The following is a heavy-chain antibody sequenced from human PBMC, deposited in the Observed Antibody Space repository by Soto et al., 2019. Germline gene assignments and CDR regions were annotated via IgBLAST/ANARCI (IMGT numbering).Heavy chain of an antibody. D-gene: IGHD3-22*01. CDR3: TSAYYLDTSGYYEE. J-gene: IGHJ4*02. CDR1: GYTFTNYG. CDR2: ISGYNGKP. Sequence: QGQLVQSGPEVKKPGASVKVSCKASGYTFTNYGISWVRQAPGHGLEGMGWISGYNGKPKYSQKFQGRVTMTTETSTRTVHVDVRILRSVVTPVYYCTSAYYLDTSGYYEEWGQGTLVTVSS. V-gene: IGHV1-18*04.